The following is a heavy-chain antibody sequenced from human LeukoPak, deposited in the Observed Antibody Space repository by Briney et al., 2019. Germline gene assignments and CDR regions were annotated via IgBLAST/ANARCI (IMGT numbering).Heavy chain of an antibody. D-gene: IGHD2-2*01. V-gene: IGHV4-34*01. CDR2: INHSEYI. CDR3: ARGNGYCSSTSCPHWFDP. J-gene: IGHJ5*02. Sequence: SETLSLXCAVYGGSFSGYYWSWIRQPPGKGLEWIGEINHSEYINYNPSLKSRVTISVDTSKNQFSLKLSSVTAADTAVYYCARGNGYCSSTSCPHWFDPWGQGTLVTVSS. CDR1: GGSFSGYY.